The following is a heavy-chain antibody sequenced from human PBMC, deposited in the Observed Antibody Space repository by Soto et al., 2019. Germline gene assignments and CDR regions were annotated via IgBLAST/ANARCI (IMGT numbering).Heavy chain of an antibody. CDR3: ARHLQQQPDYYYYGMDV. CDR1: GYNITSYW. V-gene: IGHV5-10-1*01. J-gene: IGHJ6*02. Sequence: PGESLKISNKGSGYNITSYWISWVRKIHGKGLEWMGRIDPSDSYTNYSPSFQGHVTISADKSISTAYLQWSSLKASDTAMYYCARHLQQQPDYYYYGMDVWVQGTTVTVSS. D-gene: IGHD6-13*01. CDR2: IDPSDSYT.